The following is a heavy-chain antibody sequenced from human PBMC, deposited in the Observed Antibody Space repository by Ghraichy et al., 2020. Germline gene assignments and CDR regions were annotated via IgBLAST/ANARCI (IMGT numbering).Heavy chain of an antibody. CDR1: GFTFCSYS. D-gene: IGHD3-9*01. CDR2: ISSSSSTI. V-gene: IGHV3-48*04. J-gene: IGHJ6*02. Sequence: GGSLRLSCAASGFTFCSYSMNWVRQAPGKGLEWVSYISSSSSTIYYADSVKGRFTISRDNAKNSLYLQMNSLRAEDTAVYYCARASPLTGYYHYYYYGMDVWGQGTTVTVSS. CDR3: ARASPLTGYYHYYYYGMDV.